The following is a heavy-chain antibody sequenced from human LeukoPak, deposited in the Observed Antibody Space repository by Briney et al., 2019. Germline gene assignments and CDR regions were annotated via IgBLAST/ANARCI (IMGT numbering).Heavy chain of an antibody. Sequence: ASVKVSCKASGYTFTNYGFSWVRQAPGQGLEWMGWISANNGNTNYAQKLQGRVTMTTDTSTSTAYMELRSLRSDDTAVYYCARDRGRAPLDPWGQGTLVTVSS. D-gene: IGHD3-10*01. V-gene: IGHV1-18*01. J-gene: IGHJ5*02. CDR2: ISANNGNT. CDR1: GYTFTNYG. CDR3: ARDRGRAPLDP.